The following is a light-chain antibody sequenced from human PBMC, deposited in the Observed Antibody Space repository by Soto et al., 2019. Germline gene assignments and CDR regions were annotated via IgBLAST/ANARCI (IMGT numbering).Light chain of an antibody. CDR2: GAS. V-gene: IGKV3D-15*01. Sequence: EIVLTQSPDTLSVSPGERATLSCRASQTVGSNLAWYQQKPGQAPRLLIYGASTRASDTPARFSGSGSVTEFALTISSLQSEDFAVYYCQQYNNWRITFGQGTRLENK. CDR3: QQYNNWRIT. J-gene: IGKJ5*01. CDR1: QTVGSN.